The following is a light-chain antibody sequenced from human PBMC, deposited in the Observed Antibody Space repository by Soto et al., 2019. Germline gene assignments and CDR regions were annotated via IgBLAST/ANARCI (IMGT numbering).Light chain of an antibody. V-gene: IGKV3-15*01. CDR1: QSVSSN. CDR2: GAS. CDR3: QQYNNWPQT. Sequence: EIVVTQSPATLSVSPGERATLSCRASQSVSSNLAWYQQTPGQAPRLLIHGASTRATGVPARFSGSGSGTDFTLTISSLQSEDFAVYYCQQYNNWPQTFGQGTKVEIK. J-gene: IGKJ1*01.